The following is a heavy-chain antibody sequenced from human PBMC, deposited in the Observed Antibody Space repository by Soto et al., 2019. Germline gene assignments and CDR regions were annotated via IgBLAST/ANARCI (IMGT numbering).Heavy chain of an antibody. J-gene: IGHJ4*02. D-gene: IGHD3-22*01. Sequence: PSETLSLTCTVSGGSISSGDYYWSWIRQPPGKGLEWIGYIYYSGSTYYNPSLKSRVAISVDTSKNQFSLKLSSVTAAYTAVYYCARTYYYDSSGYYYDYWGQGTLVTVSS. CDR1: GGSISSGDYY. V-gene: IGHV4-30-4*01. CDR3: ARTYYYDSSGYYYDY. CDR2: IYYSGST.